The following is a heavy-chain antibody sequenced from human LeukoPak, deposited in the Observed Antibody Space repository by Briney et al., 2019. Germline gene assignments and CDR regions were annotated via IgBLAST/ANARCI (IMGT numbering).Heavy chain of an antibody. CDR1: GYTFTGYY. V-gene: IGHV1-2*02. Sequence: GASVKVSCKASGYTFTGYYMHWVRQAPGQGLEWMGWINPNSGGTNYAQEFQGRVTMTRDTSISTAYMELSRLRSDDTAVYYCARDRVAAAGLLDYWGQGTLVTVSS. J-gene: IGHJ4*02. CDR2: INPNSGGT. D-gene: IGHD6-13*01. CDR3: ARDRVAAAGLLDY.